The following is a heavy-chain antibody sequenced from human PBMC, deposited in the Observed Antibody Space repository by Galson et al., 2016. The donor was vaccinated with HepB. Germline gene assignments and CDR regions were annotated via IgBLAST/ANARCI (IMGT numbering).Heavy chain of an antibody. J-gene: IGHJ4*02. V-gene: IGHV4-39*07. D-gene: IGHD6-13*01. CDR1: GGSISSSGYY. CDR3: ARRGSSWYLV. Sequence: LSLTCTVSGGSISSSGYYWGWIRQPPGKGLEWIGSIYYSGRTYYNPSLKSRVTISADTSKNQFSLKLGSVTAADTAVYYCARRGSSWYLVWGQGTLVTVSS. CDR2: IYYSGRT.